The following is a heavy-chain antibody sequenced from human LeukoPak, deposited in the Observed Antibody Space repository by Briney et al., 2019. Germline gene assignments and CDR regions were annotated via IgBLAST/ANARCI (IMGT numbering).Heavy chain of an antibody. V-gene: IGHV3-7*01. CDR3: ARLGLSGYYYVEYYFDY. CDR2: IKQDGSEK. CDR1: GFTFSSYW. Sequence: GGSLRLSCAASGFTFSSYWMSWVRQATGKGLEWVANIKQDGSEKYYVDSVKGRFTISRDNAKNSLYLKMNSLRAEDTAVYYCARLGLSGYYYVEYYFDYWGQGTLVTVSS. D-gene: IGHD3-22*01. J-gene: IGHJ4*02.